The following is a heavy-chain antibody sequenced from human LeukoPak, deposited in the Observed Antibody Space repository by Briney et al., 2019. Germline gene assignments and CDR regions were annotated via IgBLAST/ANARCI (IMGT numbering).Heavy chain of an antibody. CDR2: ISWNSGSI. Sequence: GGSLRLSCAASGFTFDDYGMRWVRQAPGKGLEWVSGISWNSGSIGYADSVKGRFTISRDNAKHSLYLQMNSQRAEDLALFYCAKDTSPYYYDSSGYFDYWGQGTLVTVSS. J-gene: IGHJ4*02. D-gene: IGHD3-22*01. CDR3: AKDTSPYYYDSSGYFDY. V-gene: IGHV3-9*03. CDR1: GFTFDDYG.